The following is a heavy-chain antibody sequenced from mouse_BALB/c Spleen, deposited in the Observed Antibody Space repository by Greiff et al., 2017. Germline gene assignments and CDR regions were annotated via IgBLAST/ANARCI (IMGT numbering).Heavy chain of an antibody. J-gene: IGHJ3*01. D-gene: IGHD2-4*01. CDR3: ARGGYDYEGGWFAY. CDR2: ISYSGIT. CDR1: GYSITSDYA. Sequence: EVKLMESGPGLVKPSQSLSLTCTVTGYSITSDYAWNWIRQFPGNKLEWMGYISYSGITSYNPSLKSRISITRDTSKNQFFLQLNSVTTEDTATYYCARGGYDYEGGWFAYWGQGTLVTVSA. V-gene: IGHV3-2*02.